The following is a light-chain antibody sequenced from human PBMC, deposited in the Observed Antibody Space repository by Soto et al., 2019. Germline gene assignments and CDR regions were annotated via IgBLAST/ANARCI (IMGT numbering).Light chain of an antibody. V-gene: IGKV3-20*01. CDR2: GAS. CDR3: QQFDSSLT. J-gene: IGKJ1*01. CDR1: QSVSSTF. Sequence: EIVLTQSPGSLSLSPGERATLSCRASQSVSSTFFAWYQQRPVQAHRLLMYGASSRATGIPDRFSGSGSGTYFTLTISRLEPEDFAVYYWQQFDSSLTFGQGTKVDIK.